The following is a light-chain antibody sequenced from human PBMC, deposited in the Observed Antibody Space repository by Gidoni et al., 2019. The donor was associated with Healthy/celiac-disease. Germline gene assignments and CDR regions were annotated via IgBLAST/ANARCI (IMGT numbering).Light chain of an antibody. Sequence: ESVLTQSPGTLSLSPGERATLSCRASQSVSSSYLAWYQQNPGHAPRLLIYGASSRATGIPDRFSGSGSGTAFTLTISRVEPEDFAVYYCQQYGSSPTFGGGTKVEIK. V-gene: IGKV3-20*01. CDR3: QQYGSSPT. J-gene: IGKJ4*01. CDR2: GAS. CDR1: QSVSSSY.